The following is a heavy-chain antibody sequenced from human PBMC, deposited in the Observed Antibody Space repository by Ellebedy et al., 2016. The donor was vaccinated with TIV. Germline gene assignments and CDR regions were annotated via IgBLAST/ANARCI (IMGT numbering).Heavy chain of an antibody. V-gene: IGHV3-33*06. CDR2: IWYDGSNK. J-gene: IGHJ4*02. CDR1: GFTFSSYG. CDR3: AKDHLPHYYDSRRHGY. Sequence: GGSLRLXCAASGFTFSSYGMHWVRQAPGKGLEWVAVIWYDGSNKYYADSVKGRFTISRDNSKNTLYLQMNSLRAEDTAVYYCAKDHLPHYYDSRRHGYWGQGTLVTVSS. D-gene: IGHD3-22*01.